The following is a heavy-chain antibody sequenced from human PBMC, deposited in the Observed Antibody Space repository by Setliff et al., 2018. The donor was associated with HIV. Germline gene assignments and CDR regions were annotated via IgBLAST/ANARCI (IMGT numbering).Heavy chain of an antibody. V-gene: IGHV3-74*01. Sequence: HPGGSLRLSCAASGFTFTDYWMHWVRQVPGQGLVWVSRINVDGSSISYADSVKGRFTISRDNAKNTLFLQMNSLRAEDTAVYYCARLPQDVRSSIDFWGQGTLVT. J-gene: IGHJ4*02. CDR1: GFTFTDYW. D-gene: IGHD6-6*01. CDR2: INVDGSSI. CDR3: ARLPQDVRSSIDF.